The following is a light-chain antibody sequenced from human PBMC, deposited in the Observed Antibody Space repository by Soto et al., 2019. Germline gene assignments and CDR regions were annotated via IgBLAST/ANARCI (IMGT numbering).Light chain of an antibody. J-gene: IGLJ1*01. CDR3: SSYGGPNNSNYV. CDR2: EVN. CDR1: SSDVGAYNY. V-gene: IGLV2-8*01. Sequence: QSALTQPPSASGSPGQSVTISCTGTSSDVGAYNYVSWYQQHPGKAPKLMISEVNKRPSGVPDRFSGSKSGNTASLTVPGLQPEDEADYYCSSYGGPNNSNYVFGTGTKVTVL.